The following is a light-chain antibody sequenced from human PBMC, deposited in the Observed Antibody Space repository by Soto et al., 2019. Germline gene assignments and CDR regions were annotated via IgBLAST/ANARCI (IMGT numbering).Light chain of an antibody. CDR2: EVT. J-gene: IGLJ1*01. Sequence: QSVLTQPASVSGSPGQSITISCTGTSGDIGSYNRVSWYQQHPGKAPKLIIYEVTDRPSGVSNRFSGSKSGNTASLIISGLQTEDEANYYCSAYTTSNTLIFGTGTKVTVL. V-gene: IGLV2-14*01. CDR1: SGDIGSYNR. CDR3: SAYTTSNTLI.